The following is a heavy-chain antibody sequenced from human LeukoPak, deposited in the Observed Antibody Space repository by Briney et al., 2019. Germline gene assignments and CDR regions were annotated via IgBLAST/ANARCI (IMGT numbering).Heavy chain of an antibody. Sequence: SETLSLTCSVSGDSINSNYWSWVRQPPGKGLEGGGYIYYGGSTNYNPSLKSRVSMSVDTSKNQFSLNLSSVTAADTAVYHCARLLAGCPGGRCRAHFDYWGQGTLVTVSS. CDR3: ARLLAGCPGGRCRAHFDY. CDR1: GDSINSNY. V-gene: IGHV4-59*01. CDR2: IYYGGST. J-gene: IGHJ4*02. D-gene: IGHD2-15*01.